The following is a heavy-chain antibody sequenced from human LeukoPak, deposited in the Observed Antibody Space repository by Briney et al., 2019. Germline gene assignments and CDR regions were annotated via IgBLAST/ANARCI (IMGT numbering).Heavy chain of an antibody. CDR1: GFTFSSYW. D-gene: IGHD5-18*01. CDR3: ARTGGPQLWLT. V-gene: IGHV3-48*04. CDR2: ISSRGDTI. J-gene: IGHJ5*02. Sequence: GGSLRLSCAASGFTFSSYWMSWVRQAPGKGLEWVSYISSRGDTIYYTDSVKGRFTISRDNAKNSLYLQMNSLRVEDTAVYYCARTGGPQLWLTWGQGTLVTVSS.